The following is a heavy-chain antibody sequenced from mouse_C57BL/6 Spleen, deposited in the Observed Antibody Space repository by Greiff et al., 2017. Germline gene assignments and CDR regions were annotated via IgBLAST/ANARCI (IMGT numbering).Heavy chain of an antibody. CDR1: GYTFTSYW. Sequence: QVQLQQPGAELVMPGASVKLSCKASGYTFTSYWMHWVKQRPGQGLEWIGEIDPSDSYTNYNQKFKGKSTLTVDKSSSTAYMQLSSLTSEDSAVYYCARCPDGSTFDYWGQGTTLTVSS. J-gene: IGHJ2*01. CDR3: ARCPDGSTFDY. D-gene: IGHD1-1*01. CDR2: IDPSDSYT. V-gene: IGHV1-69*01.